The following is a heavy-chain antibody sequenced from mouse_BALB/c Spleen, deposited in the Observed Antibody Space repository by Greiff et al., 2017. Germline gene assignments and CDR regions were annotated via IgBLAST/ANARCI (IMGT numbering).Heavy chain of an antibody. Sequence: QVQLQQPGAELVRPGASVKISCKASGYTFTDYYINWVKQKPGQGLEWIGWIYPGSGNTKYNEKFKGKATLTVDTSSSTAYMQLSSLTSEDTAVYFCARYYGSHYYAMDYWGQGTSVTVSS. D-gene: IGHD1-1*01. CDR3: ARYYGSHYYAMDY. V-gene: IGHV1-84*02. CDR1: GYTFTDYY. J-gene: IGHJ4*01. CDR2: IYPGSGNT.